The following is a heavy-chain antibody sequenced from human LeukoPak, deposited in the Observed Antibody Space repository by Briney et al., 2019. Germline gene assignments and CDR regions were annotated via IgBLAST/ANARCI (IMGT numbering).Heavy chain of an antibody. CDR3: ARERYCTNGVCLVY. J-gene: IGHJ4*02. CDR2: INPNSGGT. CDR1: GYTFTGYY. V-gene: IGHV1-2*02. D-gene: IGHD2-8*01. Sequence: GASVKVSCKASGYTFTGYYMHWVRQAPGQGLEWMGWINPNSGGTNYAQKFQGRVTMTRDTSISTAYMEPSRLRSDDTAVYYCARERYCTNGVCLVYWGQGTLVTVSS.